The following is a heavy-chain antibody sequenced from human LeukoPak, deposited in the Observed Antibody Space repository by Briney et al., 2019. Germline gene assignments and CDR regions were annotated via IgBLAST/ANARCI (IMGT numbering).Heavy chain of an antibody. CDR3: ARTYSSTSLFIDY. V-gene: IGHV4-38-2*01. D-gene: IGHD2-2*01. Sequence: SETLSLTCAVSGYSISSGYYWGWIRQPPGKGLEWIGSIYHSGSTYYNPSLKSRVTISVDMSKNQFSLKLSSVTAADTAVYYCARTYSSTSLFIDYWGQGTLVTVSS. CDR2: IYHSGST. J-gene: IGHJ4*02. CDR1: GYSISSGYY.